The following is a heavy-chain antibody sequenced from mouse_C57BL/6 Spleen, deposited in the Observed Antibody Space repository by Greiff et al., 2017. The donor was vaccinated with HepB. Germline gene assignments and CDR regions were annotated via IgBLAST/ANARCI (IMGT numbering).Heavy chain of an antibody. D-gene: IGHD2-4*01. J-gene: IGHJ3*01. CDR3: ASYDDDGAWFAY. CDR1: GYTFTSYW. V-gene: IGHV1-55*01. CDR2: IYPGSGST. Sequence: QVQLQQPGAELVKPGASVKMSCKASGYTFTSYWITWVKQRPGQGLEWIGDIYPGSGSTNYNEKFKSKATLTVDTSSSTAYMQFSSLTTEDSAVYYCASYDDDGAWFAYWGQGTLVTVSA.